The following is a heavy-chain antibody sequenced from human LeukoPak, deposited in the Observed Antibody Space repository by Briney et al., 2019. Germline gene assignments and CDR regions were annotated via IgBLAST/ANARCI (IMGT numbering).Heavy chain of an antibody. CDR2: IYYSGST. CDR1: GGSISTSGYY. V-gene: IGHV4-39*01. Sequence: PSETLSLTCTVSGGSISTSGYYWGWIRQPPGKGLEWIGSIYYSGSTYYSPSLKSRVTISVDTSKNQSVDTSKNQFSLKLNSVTAADTAVYYCARHGNIVVLPATSKAFDIWGQGTMVTVSS. J-gene: IGHJ3*02. D-gene: IGHD2-2*01. CDR3: ARHGNIVVLPATSKAFDI.